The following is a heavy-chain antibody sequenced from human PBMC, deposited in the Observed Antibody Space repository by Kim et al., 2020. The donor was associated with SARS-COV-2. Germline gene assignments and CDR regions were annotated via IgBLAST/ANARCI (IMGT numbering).Heavy chain of an antibody. CDR2: IYSGGTT. Sequence: GGSLRLSCTASGFNLKRSYMTWVRRAPGKGLEWVSAIYSGGTTVYAESVKGRFTISRDDSASILFLQMNSLRTEDTAVYFCARTKDYYYDSSGYLYWGQGALVTVSS. CDR1: GFNLKRSY. J-gene: IGHJ4*02. D-gene: IGHD3-22*01. CDR3: ARTKDYYYDSSGYLY. V-gene: IGHV3-53*01.